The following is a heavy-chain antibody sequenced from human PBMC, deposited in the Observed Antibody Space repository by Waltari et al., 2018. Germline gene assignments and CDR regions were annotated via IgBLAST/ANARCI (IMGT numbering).Heavy chain of an antibody. CDR1: AFPSMTSL. D-gene: IGHD2-15*01. V-gene: IGHV3-30*01. Sequence: QVQLVESGGGGVQPGRYLRLSCAAPAFPSMTSLIPRVRQAPGKGLEWLAAMSYDGFSKYYADSVKGRFSIGRDDSQNTVYLQANSLTTEDTAVYYCGREGGTSGYSGYLDTWGQGTLVTVSS. J-gene: IGHJ4*02. CDR2: MSYDGFSK. CDR3: GREGGTSGYSGYLDT.